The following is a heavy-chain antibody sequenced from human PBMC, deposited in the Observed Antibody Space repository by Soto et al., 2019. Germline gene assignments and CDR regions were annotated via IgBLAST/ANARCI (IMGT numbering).Heavy chain of an antibody. CDR2: IIPMYGIA. Sequence: QVELVQSGAEVKKAGSSVRVSCRTSGGTFKKYGFSWVRQAPGQGLEWMGGIIPMYGIANYGQIFQGRLTIIADESTNSVYMDLTSLKSEDTAVYYCAGEVGGTGLHLWGQGTQVTVSS. CDR3: AGEVGGTGLHL. J-gene: IGHJ5*02. V-gene: IGHV1-69*12. D-gene: IGHD1-26*01. CDR1: GGTFKKYG.